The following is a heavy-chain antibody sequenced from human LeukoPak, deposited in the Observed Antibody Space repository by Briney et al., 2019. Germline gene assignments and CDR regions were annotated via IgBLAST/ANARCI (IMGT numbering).Heavy chain of an antibody. Sequence: PSQTLSLTCTVSGGSISSYYWSWIRQPPGKGLEWIGYIYYSGSTNYNPSLKSRVTISVDTSKNQFSLKLSSVTAADTAVYYCARGNCSSTSCHHVAVDAFDIWGQGTMVTVSS. CDR2: IYYSGST. J-gene: IGHJ3*02. CDR1: GGSISSYY. D-gene: IGHD2-2*01. CDR3: ARGNCSSTSCHHVAVDAFDI. V-gene: IGHV4-59*08.